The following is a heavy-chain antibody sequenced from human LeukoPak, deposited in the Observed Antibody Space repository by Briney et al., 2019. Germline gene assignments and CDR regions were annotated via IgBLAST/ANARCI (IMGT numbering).Heavy chain of an antibody. CDR2: INPSGGST. V-gene: IGHV1-46*01. CDR1: GYTFTSYY. D-gene: IGHD3-9*01. J-gene: IGHJ6*03. CDR3: KQKTAYDILTGYYYYYYMDV. Sequence: GASVKVSCKASGYTFTSYYMHWVRQAPGQGLEWIVIINPSGGSTSYAQKFQGSVTMTRDMSTSTVYMELSSLRSEDTAVFFFKQKTAYDILTGYYYYYYMDVWGKGTTVTVSS.